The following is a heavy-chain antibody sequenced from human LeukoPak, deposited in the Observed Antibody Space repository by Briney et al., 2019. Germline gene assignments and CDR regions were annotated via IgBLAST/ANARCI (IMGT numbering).Heavy chain of an antibody. CDR3: ARGLDSSSWYGAFDI. D-gene: IGHD6-13*01. Sequence: SETLSLTCTVSGGSISTFFWRWIRQPPGKGLEWLGYILDSGTTAYNPSLKRRVTMSIDTSKNQFSLNLTSVTAADTAVYYCARGLDSSSWYGAFDIWGQGTMVTVSS. CDR1: GGSISTFF. J-gene: IGHJ3*02. V-gene: IGHV4-59*01. CDR2: ILDSGTT.